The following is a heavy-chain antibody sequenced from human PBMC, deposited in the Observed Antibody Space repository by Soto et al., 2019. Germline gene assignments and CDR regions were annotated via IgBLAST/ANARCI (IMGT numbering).Heavy chain of an antibody. D-gene: IGHD1-1*01. J-gene: IGHJ4*02. CDR1: GYTFTSYG. V-gene: IGHV1-18*01. Sequence: QVHLVQSGAEVKKPGASVKVSCKGSGYTFTSYGITWVRQAPGQGLEWMGWISAHNGNTDYAQRLQGRVTVTRDTSTSTAYMELRSLRSDDTAVYYCARGRYGDYWGQGALVTVSS. CDR2: ISAHNGNT. CDR3: ARGRYGDY.